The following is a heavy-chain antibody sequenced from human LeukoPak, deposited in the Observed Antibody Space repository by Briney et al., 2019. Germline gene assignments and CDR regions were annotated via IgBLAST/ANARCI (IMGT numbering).Heavy chain of an antibody. CDR2: IYYSGST. V-gene: IGHV4-59*01. CDR1: GGSISSYY. D-gene: IGHD3-10*01. J-gene: IGHJ4*02. CDR3: ARGGSLVWFGDL. Sequence: PETLSLTCTVSGGSISSYYWSWIRQPPGKGLEWIGYIYYSGSTKYNPSLKSRVTISVDTSKNQFSLKLNSVTAADTAVYYCARGGSLVWFGDLWGQGTLVTVSS.